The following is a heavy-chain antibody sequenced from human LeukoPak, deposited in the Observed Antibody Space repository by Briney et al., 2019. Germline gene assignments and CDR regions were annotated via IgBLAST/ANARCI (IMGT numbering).Heavy chain of an antibody. D-gene: IGHD6-19*01. V-gene: IGHV3-23*01. Sequence: GGSLRLSRAASGITFINYSMTWVRQAPGKGLEWVSAITGRGTFTDYADSVKGRFTISRDNSKNTLYLQMNSLRADDTAIYYCAKRSAESSGYFDSWGQGTLVTVSS. J-gene: IGHJ4*02. CDR2: ITGRGTFT. CDR1: GITFINYS. CDR3: AKRSAESSGYFDS.